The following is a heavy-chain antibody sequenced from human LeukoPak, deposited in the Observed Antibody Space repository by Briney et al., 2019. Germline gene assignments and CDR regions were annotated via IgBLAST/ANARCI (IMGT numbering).Heavy chain of an antibody. D-gene: IGHD3-16*01. CDR3: ASWRKGGYYYYYYGMDV. Sequence: SETLSLTCAVYGGSFSGYYWSWIRQPPGKGLEWIGEINHSGSTNYNPSLKSRVTISVDTSKNPFSLKLSSVTAADTAVYYCASWRKGGYYYYYYGMDVWGQGTTVTVSS. V-gene: IGHV4-34*01. J-gene: IGHJ6*02. CDR2: INHSGST. CDR1: GGSFSGYY.